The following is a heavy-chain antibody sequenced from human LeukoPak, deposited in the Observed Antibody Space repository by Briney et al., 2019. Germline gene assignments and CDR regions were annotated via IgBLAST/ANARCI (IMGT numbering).Heavy chain of an antibody. J-gene: IGHJ6*03. Sequence: PSETLSLTCTVSGGSISSYYWSWIRQPAGKGLEWIGRIYTSGSTNYNLSLKSRVTMSVDTSKNQFSLKLSSVTAADTAVYYCARDYGFYYYYYMDVWGKGTTVTVSS. CDR2: IYTSGST. V-gene: IGHV4-4*07. CDR3: ARDYGFYYYYYMDV. CDR1: GGSISSYY. D-gene: IGHD3-16*01.